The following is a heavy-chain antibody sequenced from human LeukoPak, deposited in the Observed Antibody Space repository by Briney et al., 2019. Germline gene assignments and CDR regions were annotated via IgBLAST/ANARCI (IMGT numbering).Heavy chain of an antibody. V-gene: IGHV3-53*01. CDR2: IYSGGST. J-gene: IGHJ4*02. Sequence: GGSLRLSCAASGFTVSYNCMSWVRQAPGKGLEWVSVIYSGGSTYYADSVKGRFTISRDNSKNTLYFQMNSLRAEDTAVYYCASTPPRYLGYFDYWGQGILVTVSS. CDR3: ASTPPRYLGYFDY. CDR1: GFTVSYNC. D-gene: IGHD3-9*01.